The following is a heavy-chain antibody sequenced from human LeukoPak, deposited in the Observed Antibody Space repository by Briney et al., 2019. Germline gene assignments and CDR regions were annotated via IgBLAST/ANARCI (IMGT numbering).Heavy chain of an antibody. J-gene: IGHJ5*02. CDR3: ARAPVTTNWLDV. Sequence: ASVKVSCKASGYTFTGYNMHWVRQAPGQGLEWMSWINRNSSCTNYAQKFQGRFTITRDTSINTAYMQMSSLRFDDTAVYYCARAPVTTNWLDVWGLGPLIPVYS. CDR1: GYTFTGYN. CDR2: INRNSSCT. V-gene: IGHV1-2*02. D-gene: IGHD4-17*01.